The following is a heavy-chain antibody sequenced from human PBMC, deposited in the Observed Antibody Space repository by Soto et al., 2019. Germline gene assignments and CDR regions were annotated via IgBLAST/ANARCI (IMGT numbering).Heavy chain of an antibody. CDR2: IIPIFGTA. CDR3: ARALNVLVPAAMLYNWFDP. D-gene: IGHD2-2*01. Sequence: SVKVSCKASGGTFSSHAISWVRQAPGQGLEWMGGIIPIFGTANYAQKFQGRVTITADESTSTAYMELSSMRSEDTAVYYCARALNVLVPAAMLYNWFDPWGQGTLVTVSS. V-gene: IGHV1-69*13. CDR1: GGTFSSHA. J-gene: IGHJ5*02.